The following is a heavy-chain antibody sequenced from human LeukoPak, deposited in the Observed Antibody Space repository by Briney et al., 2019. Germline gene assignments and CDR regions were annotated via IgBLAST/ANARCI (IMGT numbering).Heavy chain of an antibody. D-gene: IGHD4-23*01. CDR1: GYTFTSYG. J-gene: IGHJ4*02. CDR3: AREWATVGTDY. CDR2: ISAYNGNT. V-gene: IGHV1-18*01. Sequence: GASVKVSCKASGYTFTSYGMSRVRQAPGQGLEWMGWISAYNGNTNYAQKLQGRVTMTTDTSTSTAYMELRSLRSDDTAVYYCAREWATVGTDYWGQGTLVTVSS.